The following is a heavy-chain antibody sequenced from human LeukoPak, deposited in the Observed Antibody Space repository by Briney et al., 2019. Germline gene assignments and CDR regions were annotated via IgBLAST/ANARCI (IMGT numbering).Heavy chain of an antibody. CDR2: IYYSGST. V-gene: IGHV4-39*01. Sequence: SETLSLTCTVSGGSISSSSYYWGWIRQPPGKGLEWIGSIYYSGSTYYNPSLKSRVTISVDTSKNQFSLKLSSVTAADTAVYYCARWILDYGAYFDYWGQGTLVTVSS. CDR3: ARWILDYGAYFDY. J-gene: IGHJ4*02. D-gene: IGHD4-17*01. CDR1: GGSISSSSYY.